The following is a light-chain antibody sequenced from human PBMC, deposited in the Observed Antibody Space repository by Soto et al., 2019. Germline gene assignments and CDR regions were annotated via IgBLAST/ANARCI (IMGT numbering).Light chain of an antibody. J-gene: IGKJ1*01. CDR3: QQYKNWPRT. Sequence: IVMTQSPATLSVSPGERATLSCRASQSVSSNLAWYQQKSGQAPRLLIYGASTRATGMPARFSGSGSGTEFTLTISSLQSEDFVVYYCQQYKNWPRTFGQGTKVEIK. CDR2: GAS. CDR1: QSVSSN. V-gene: IGKV3-15*01.